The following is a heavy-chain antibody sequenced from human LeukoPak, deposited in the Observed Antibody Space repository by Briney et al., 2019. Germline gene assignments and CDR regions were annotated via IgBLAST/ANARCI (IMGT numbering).Heavy chain of an antibody. CDR2: IYSDNT. CDR3: AKDIKAAGTIFDY. V-gene: IGHV3-23*03. J-gene: IGHJ4*02. CDR1: GFTFSSYA. Sequence: GSLRLSCAASGFTFSSYAMSWVRQAPGKGLEWVSFIYSDNTHYSDSVKGRFTISRDNAKNSLYLQMNSLRAEDTALYYCAKDIKAAGTIFDYWGQGTLVTVSS. D-gene: IGHD6-13*01.